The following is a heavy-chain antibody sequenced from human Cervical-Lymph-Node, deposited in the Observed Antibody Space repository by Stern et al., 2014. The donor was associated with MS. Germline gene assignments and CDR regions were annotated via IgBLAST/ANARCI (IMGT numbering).Heavy chain of an antibody. CDR1: GYTFTSYY. Sequence: QVQLVQSGAEVKKPGASVKVSCKTSGYTFTSYYIHWVRQAPGQGLEWMGIINPSGGSTSYAQKCQDRVTMTRDTSTSTVYMELSSLRSDDTALYYCARVAVAGTAYYYYGMDVWGQGTTVTVSS. CDR3: ARVAVAGTAYYYYGMDV. J-gene: IGHJ6*02. D-gene: IGHD6-19*01. V-gene: IGHV1-46*01. CDR2: INPSGGST.